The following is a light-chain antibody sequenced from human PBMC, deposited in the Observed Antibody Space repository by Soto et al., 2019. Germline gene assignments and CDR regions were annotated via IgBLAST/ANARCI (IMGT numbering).Light chain of an antibody. Sequence: EIVLTQSPGTLSLSPGERATLSCRASQSVSNFLAWYQQKPGQAPRLLIYGTPTRATGVPARFSGSGSGTDFTLTISSLQAADFAVYHCQHYNNWPITFGQGTRLEIK. CDR1: QSVSNF. CDR2: GTP. CDR3: QHYNNWPIT. J-gene: IGKJ5*01. V-gene: IGKV3-15*01.